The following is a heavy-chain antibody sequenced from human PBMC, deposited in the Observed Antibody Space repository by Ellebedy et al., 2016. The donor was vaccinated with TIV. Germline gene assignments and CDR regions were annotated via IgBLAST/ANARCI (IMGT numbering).Heavy chain of an antibody. Sequence: GESLKISCAASGFTFSSYSMNWVRQAPGKGLERVSSISSSSSYIYYADSVKGRFTISRDNAKNSLYLQMNSLRAEDTAVYYCASSDYSNHNWFDPWGQGTLVTVSS. D-gene: IGHD4-11*01. J-gene: IGHJ5*02. V-gene: IGHV3-21*01. CDR1: GFTFSSYS. CDR3: ASSDYSNHNWFDP. CDR2: ISSSSSYI.